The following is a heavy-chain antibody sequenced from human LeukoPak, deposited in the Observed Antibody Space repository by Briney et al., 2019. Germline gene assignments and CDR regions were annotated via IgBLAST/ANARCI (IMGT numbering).Heavy chain of an antibody. Sequence: ASVKVSCKASGYTFTSYYMHGVRQAPGQGLEWMGIIYPGGGSTTYAQKFQGRVTMTSDTSTSTVYMELSSLRSEDTAVYYCARDSAQTGGLDYWGQGTLVTVSS. V-gene: IGHV1-46*01. D-gene: IGHD7-27*01. CDR1: GYTFTSYY. J-gene: IGHJ4*02. CDR2: IYPGGGST. CDR3: ARDSAQTGGLDY.